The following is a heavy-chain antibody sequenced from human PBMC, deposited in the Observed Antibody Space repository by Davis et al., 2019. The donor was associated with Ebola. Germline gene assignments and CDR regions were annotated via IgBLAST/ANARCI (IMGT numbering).Heavy chain of an antibody. CDR2: ILASGATT. D-gene: IGHD4-17*01. CDR1: GFTFSSYA. CDR3: AITDYASPEY. Sequence: GESLKISCAASGFTFSSYAMSWVRQGPGKGLEWVSAILASGATTYYADSMRGRFTIFRDNSKNTLYLQMNSLRAEDTAVYYCAITDYASPEYWGQGTLVTVSS. V-gene: IGHV3-23*01. J-gene: IGHJ4*02.